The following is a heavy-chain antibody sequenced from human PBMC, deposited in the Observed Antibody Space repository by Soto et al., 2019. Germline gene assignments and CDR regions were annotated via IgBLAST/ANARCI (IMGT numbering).Heavy chain of an antibody. CDR2: ISGSGGST. Sequence: PRLSCAASGFTFSSYAMSWVRQAPGKGLEWVSAISGSGGSTYYADSVKGRFTISRDNSKNTLYLQMNSLRAEDTAVYYCAKEVDVLRYFDWLLYFDYWGQGTLVTLSS. J-gene: IGHJ4*02. D-gene: IGHD3-9*01. V-gene: IGHV3-23*01. CDR3: AKEVDVLRYFDWLLYFDY. CDR1: GFTFSSYA.